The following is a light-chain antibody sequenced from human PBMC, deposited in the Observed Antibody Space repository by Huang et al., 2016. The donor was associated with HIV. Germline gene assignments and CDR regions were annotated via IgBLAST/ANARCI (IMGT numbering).Light chain of an antibody. J-gene: IGKJ1*01. CDR1: QDISNY. V-gene: IGKV1-17*03. Sequence: DIQLTQSPSAMSASVGDRVSITCRASQDISNYLAWFQQKPGGAPKRLIYAASRLQSGVPSRFSGSRSGTKFTLTISSLQPEDFATYYCLQHHGYPRTFGQGTNV. CDR3: LQHHGYPRT. CDR2: AAS.